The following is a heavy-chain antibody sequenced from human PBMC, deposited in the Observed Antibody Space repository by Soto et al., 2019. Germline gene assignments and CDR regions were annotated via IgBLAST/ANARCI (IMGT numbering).Heavy chain of an antibody. Sequence: XATLSLPCTVSGGSISSYYWSWIRQPPGKGLEWIGYIYYSVSTNYNPSLKSRVTISVDTSKNQFSLKLSSVTAADTAVYYCARGGGYSSTSYYYYGMDVWGQGTTVTVS. J-gene: IGHJ6*02. CDR2: IYYSVST. CDR1: GGSISSYY. CDR3: ARGGGYSSTSYYYYGMDV. V-gene: IGHV4-59*01. D-gene: IGHD5-18*01.